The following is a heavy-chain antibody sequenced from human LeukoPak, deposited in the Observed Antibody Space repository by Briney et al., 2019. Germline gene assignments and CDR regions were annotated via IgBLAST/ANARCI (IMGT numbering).Heavy chain of an antibody. D-gene: IGHD2-8*01. CDR3: ARGRTNANWFDP. CDR1: GFTFSSYG. Sequence: GGPLRLSCAASGFTFSSYGMHWVRQAPGKGLGWVAVIWYDGSNKYYADSVKGRFTISRDNSKNTLYLQMNSLRAEDTAVYYCARGRTNANWFDPWGQGTLVTVSS. V-gene: IGHV3-33*01. J-gene: IGHJ5*02. CDR2: IWYDGSNK.